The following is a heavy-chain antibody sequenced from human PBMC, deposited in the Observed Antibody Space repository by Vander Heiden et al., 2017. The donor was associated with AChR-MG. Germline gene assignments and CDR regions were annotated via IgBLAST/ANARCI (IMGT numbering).Heavy chain of an antibody. D-gene: IGHD4-17*01. CDR2: INAGNGNT. CDR1: GYAFTSYA. J-gene: IGHJ2*01. CDR3: ARASRLRWYFDL. V-gene: IGHV1-3*01. Sequence: QVQLVQSGAEVKKPGASVQVSCKAPGYAFTSYAIHWGRQAPGQRLECMGWINAGNGNTKYSQKFQGRVTITRDTSASTAYMELSSLRSEDTAVYYCARASRLRWYFDLWGRGTLVTVSS.